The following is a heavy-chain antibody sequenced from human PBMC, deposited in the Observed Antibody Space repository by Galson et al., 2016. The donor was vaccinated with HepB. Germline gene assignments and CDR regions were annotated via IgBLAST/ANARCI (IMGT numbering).Heavy chain of an antibody. CDR2: ISYDGSNK. V-gene: IGHV3-30*03. J-gene: IGHJ6*02. CDR1: GFTVSTYG. D-gene: IGHD2-2*01. Sequence: SLRLSCAASGFTVSTYGLHWVRQAPGKGLEWVALISYDGSNKHYADSVKGRFTIAKDNSKNTLYLQMDSLRTEDTAMYYFTRGGCSSTSCYGGVGMDVWGQGTTVTVSS. CDR3: TRGGCSSTSCYGGVGMDV.